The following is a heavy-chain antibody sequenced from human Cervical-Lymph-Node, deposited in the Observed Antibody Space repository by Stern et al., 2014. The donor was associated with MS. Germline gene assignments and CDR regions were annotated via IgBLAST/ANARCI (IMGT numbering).Heavy chain of an antibody. Sequence: QVQLQQSGTEVKKPGASMKVSCKTSGFIFTNYYIHWVRQAPGQGLEWMGIINPRGGSTDSAQEFQGRLTLTRDTSTTTVYMQLSSLRSEDTAVYYCARYYDGYDGGLDYWGQGTVVIVSS. CDR1: GFIFTNYY. CDR2: INPRGGST. J-gene: IGHJ4*02. V-gene: IGHV1-46*03. CDR3: ARYYDGYDGGLDY. D-gene: IGHD5-12*01.